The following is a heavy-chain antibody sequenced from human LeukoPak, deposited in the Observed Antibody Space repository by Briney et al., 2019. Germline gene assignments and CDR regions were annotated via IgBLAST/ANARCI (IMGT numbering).Heavy chain of an antibody. V-gene: IGHV3-30-3*01. Sequence: LSGGSLRLSCAASGFTFSSYAMHWVRQAPGKGLEWVAVISYDGSNKYYADSVKGRFTISRDNSKNTLYLQMNSLRAEDTAVYYCARGGAYRYDSSGYSFDYWGQGTLVTVSS. CDR3: ARGGAYRYDSSGYSFDY. J-gene: IGHJ4*02. CDR2: ISYDGSNK. D-gene: IGHD3-22*01. CDR1: GFTFSSYA.